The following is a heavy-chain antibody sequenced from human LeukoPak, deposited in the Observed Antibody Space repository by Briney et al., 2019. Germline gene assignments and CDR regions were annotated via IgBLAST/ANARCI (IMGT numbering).Heavy chain of an antibody. CDR3: ARGYSSSWYLD. Sequence: GGSLRLSCAASGFTFSSYEMDWVRQAPGKGLEWVSYISSSGSTIYYADSVKGRFTVSRDNAKNSLYLQMNSLRADDTAVYYCARGYSSSWYLDWGQGTLVTVSS. V-gene: IGHV3-48*03. CDR1: GFTFSSYE. J-gene: IGHJ4*02. D-gene: IGHD6-13*01. CDR2: ISSSGSTI.